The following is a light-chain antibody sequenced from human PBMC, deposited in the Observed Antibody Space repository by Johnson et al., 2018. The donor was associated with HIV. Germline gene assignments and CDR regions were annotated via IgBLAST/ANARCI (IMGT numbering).Light chain of an antibody. CDR2: DNN. Sequence: QSVLTQPPSVSAAPGQKVTISCSGSSSNIGSNYVSWYQQVPGTAPKLLIYDNNKRPSGIPDRFSGSKSGTSSTLGITGLQTGDEADYYCGTWDSSLIVFYVFGTGTKVTVL. V-gene: IGLV1-51*01. CDR1: SSNIGSNY. CDR3: GTWDSSLIVFYV. J-gene: IGLJ1*01.